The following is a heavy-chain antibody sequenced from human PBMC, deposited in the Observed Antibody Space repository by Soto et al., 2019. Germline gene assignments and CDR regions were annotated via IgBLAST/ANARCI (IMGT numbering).Heavy chain of an antibody. CDR1: RFTFSSYA. CDR2: ISGSGAST. V-gene: IGHV3-23*01. Sequence: GGSLRLSCAASRFTFSSYAMSWVRQAPGKGLDWVSTISGSGASTSYADSVKGRFTISRDNSKNTLYLQMKSLRAEDTAVYYCAKAPAFYCSGGTCYLVYWGQGTLVTVSS. J-gene: IGHJ4*02. CDR3: AKAPAFYCSGGTCYLVY. D-gene: IGHD2-15*01.